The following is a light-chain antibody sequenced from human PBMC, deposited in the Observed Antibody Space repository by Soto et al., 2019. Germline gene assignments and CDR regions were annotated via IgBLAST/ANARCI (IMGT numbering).Light chain of an antibody. CDR1: QSVAGSF. Sequence: EIVMTQSPATLSVSPGETATLSCSASQSVAGSFLAWYQQKPGQAPRLLIFGASSRATGIPDRFSGSGSGTDFTLTINRLEPEDFAVYYCHQYGSSPPGTFGPGTKVDIK. CDR3: HQYGSSPPGT. J-gene: IGKJ1*01. CDR2: GAS. V-gene: IGKV3-20*01.